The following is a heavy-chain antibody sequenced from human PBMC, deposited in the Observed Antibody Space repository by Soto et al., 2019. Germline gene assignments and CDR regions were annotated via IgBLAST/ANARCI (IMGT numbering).Heavy chain of an antibody. Sequence: KPSETLSLTCAVSGYSISSGYYWGWIRQPPGKGLEWIGSIYHSGSTYYNPSLKSRVTISVDTSKNQFSLKLSSVTAADTAVYFCARARFSQWSQDYYGLDVWGQGTTVTVSS. V-gene: IGHV4-38-2*01. CDR1: GYSISSGYY. D-gene: IGHD3-3*01. CDR3: ARARFSQWSQDYYGLDV. J-gene: IGHJ6*02. CDR2: IYHSGST.